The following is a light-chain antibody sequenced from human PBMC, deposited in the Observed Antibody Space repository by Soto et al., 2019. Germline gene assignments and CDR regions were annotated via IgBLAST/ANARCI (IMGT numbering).Light chain of an antibody. CDR3: QHLNDYRYT. J-gene: IGKJ2*01. CDR2: AAS. Sequence: DIQLTQSPSFLSASVGDRVTITCRASKAISSSLAWYQHNPGKAPKLLIYAASTLQNGVPSSFSGSVSGTEFTLTSSSLQPEDFATYYCQHLNDYRYTFGQGTKVEIK. CDR1: KAISSS. V-gene: IGKV1-9*01.